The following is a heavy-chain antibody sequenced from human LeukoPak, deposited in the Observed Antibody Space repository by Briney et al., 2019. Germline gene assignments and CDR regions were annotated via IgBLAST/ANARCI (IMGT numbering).Heavy chain of an antibody. J-gene: IGHJ5*02. CDR1: GGSISSYY. CDR3: ARGSIAAAGNVFDP. Sequence: SETLSLTCTVSGGSISSYYWSWIRQPPGKGLEWIGYIYYSGSTNYNPSLKSRVTISVDTSKNQFSLKLSSVTAADTAVYYCARGSIAAAGNVFDPWGQGTLVTVSS. V-gene: IGHV4-59*12. D-gene: IGHD6-13*01. CDR2: IYYSGST.